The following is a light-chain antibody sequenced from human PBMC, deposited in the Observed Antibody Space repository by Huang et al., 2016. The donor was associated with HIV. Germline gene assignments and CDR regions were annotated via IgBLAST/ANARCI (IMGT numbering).Light chain of an antibody. J-gene: IGKJ4*01. V-gene: IGKV3-15*01. CDR2: GAA. CDR1: QSVSTN. Sequence: EIVLTQSPTTLSVSPGEGATLSCRASQSVSTNLAWYQQKPGQSPRRLIDGAATRATGIPARFSGSGSGTEFTLTISSLQSEDFAVYYCQQYEDWPPALTFGGGTKVEIK. CDR3: QQYEDWPPALT.